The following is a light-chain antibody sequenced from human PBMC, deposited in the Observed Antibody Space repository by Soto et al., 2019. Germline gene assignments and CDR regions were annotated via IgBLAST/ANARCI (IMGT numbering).Light chain of an antibody. Sequence: EVVMTQSPATLSVSPGERATLSCRASQSVSGDLVWYQQKPGQAPRLLIYGASTRATGIPSRFSGSGSGTEFTLAISSLQSEDFAVYYCQQYNNWPWTFGQGTKVEIK. CDR1: QSVSGD. CDR3: QQYNNWPWT. V-gene: IGKV3-15*01. J-gene: IGKJ1*01. CDR2: GAS.